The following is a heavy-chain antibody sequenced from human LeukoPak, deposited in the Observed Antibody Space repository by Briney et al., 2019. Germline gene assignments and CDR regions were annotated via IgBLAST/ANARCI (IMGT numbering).Heavy chain of an antibody. CDR3: ARIYDYVWGSYRTVMRPFYYFDY. V-gene: IGHV1-18*01. Sequence: ASVKVSCKSSGYTFTSYGISWVRQAPGQGLECMGWISAYNGNTNYAQKLQSRVTMTTDTSTSTAYMELRSLRSDDTAVYYCARIYDYVWGSYRTVMRPFYYFDYWGQGTLVTVSS. CDR1: GYTFTSYG. D-gene: IGHD3-16*02. J-gene: IGHJ4*02. CDR2: ISAYNGNT.